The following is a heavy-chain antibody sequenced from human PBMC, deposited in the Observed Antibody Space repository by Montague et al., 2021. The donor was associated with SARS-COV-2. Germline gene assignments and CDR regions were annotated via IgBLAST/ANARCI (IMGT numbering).Heavy chain of an antibody. CDR3: ARLESTRVVIISGVSHI. CDR2: IYYSGSA. J-gene: IGHJ3*02. D-gene: IGHD3-10*01. Sequence: SETLSLTCSVSGDSINNSRYYWGWIRQPPGKGLEWIGTIYYSGSAYYNPSFKSRVTISVDTSKDQFSLKLNSVTATDTAVYYCARLESTRVVIISGVSHIWGQGTKVTVSS. CDR1: GDSINNSRYY. V-gene: IGHV4-39*01.